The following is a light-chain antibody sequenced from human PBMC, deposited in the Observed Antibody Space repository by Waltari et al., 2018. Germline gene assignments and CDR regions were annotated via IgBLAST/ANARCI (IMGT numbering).Light chain of an antibody. Sequence: QLVLTQSPSASASLGASVTLTCTLSSGHSSNVIAWLPEQPGKGPRYGMKVNRDGSHSKGDESPDRFSGSSSGAGRYLTITSLQSGDEASDYCQTGGHGTCGFGGGTKLTVL. CDR1: SGHSSNV. V-gene: IGLV4-69*01. J-gene: IGLJ3*02. CDR3: QTGGHGTCG. CDR2: VNRDGSH.